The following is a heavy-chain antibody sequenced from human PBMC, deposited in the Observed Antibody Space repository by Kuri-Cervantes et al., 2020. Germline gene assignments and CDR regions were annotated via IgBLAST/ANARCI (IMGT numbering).Heavy chain of an antibody. CDR3: AKAVDIVVVPALGYGMDV. Sequence: ASVKVSFKASGYTFTGYYMHWVRQAPGQGLEWMGWINPNSGGTNYAQKFQGRVTMTRDTSISTAYMELSRLRSDDTAVYYCAKAVDIVVVPALGYGMDVWGQGTTVTVSS. D-gene: IGHD2-2*01. V-gene: IGHV1-2*02. J-gene: IGHJ6*02. CDR2: INPNSGGT. CDR1: GYTFTGYY.